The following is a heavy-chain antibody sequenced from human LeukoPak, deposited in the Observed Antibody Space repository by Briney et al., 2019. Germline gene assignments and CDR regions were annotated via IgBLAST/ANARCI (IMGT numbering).Heavy chain of an antibody. J-gene: IGHJ4*02. CDR2: IYYTGST. V-gene: IGHV4-59*08. CDR3: ARVITATTREDS. Sequence: SETLSLTCAVYGGSFSGYYWSWIRQPPGKGLEWIGYIYYTGSTYYNPSLKSRVTMAVDTSKNQFSLKLISVTAADTAVYYCARVITATTREDSWGQGTLVTVSS. CDR1: GGSFSGYY. D-gene: IGHD1-20*01.